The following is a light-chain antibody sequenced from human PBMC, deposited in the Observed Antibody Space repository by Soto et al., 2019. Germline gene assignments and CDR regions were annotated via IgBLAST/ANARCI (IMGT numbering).Light chain of an antibody. Sequence: IQFTQSPSSLSASVGDRVTITCRASQGIGSALAWYQQKPGNPPNLLIYDASSLETGVPSRFSASGSGTDFTLTISSLQAEDFATYYCQQFSSYPPITFGQGTRLEIK. CDR1: QGIGSA. CDR2: DAS. V-gene: IGKV1-13*02. J-gene: IGKJ5*01. CDR3: QQFSSYPPIT.